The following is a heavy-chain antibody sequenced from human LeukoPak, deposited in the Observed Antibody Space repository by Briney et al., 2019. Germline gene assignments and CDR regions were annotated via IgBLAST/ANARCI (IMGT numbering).Heavy chain of an antibody. CDR3: AKAVGSSWYHDY. J-gene: IGHJ4*02. V-gene: IGHV3-23*01. D-gene: IGHD6-13*01. CDR2: ISGSGGST. Sequence: GGSLGLSCAASGFTFSSYAMSWVRQAPGKGLEWVSAISGSGGSTYYADSVKGRFTISRDNSKNTLYLQMNSLRAEDTAVYYCAKAVGSSWYHDYWGQGTLVTVSS. CDR1: GFTFSSYA.